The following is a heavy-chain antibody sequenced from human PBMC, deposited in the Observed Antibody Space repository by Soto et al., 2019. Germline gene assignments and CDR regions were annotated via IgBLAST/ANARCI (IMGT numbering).Heavy chain of an antibody. J-gene: IGHJ6*02. Sequence: GASEKVSCKASGYTFTSYAMNWVRQAPGQGLEWMGWINTNTGNPTYAQGFTGRFVFSLDTSVSTAYLQICSLKAEDTAVYYCARAEYSSPFLDYGMDVWGQGTTVTVSS. CDR2: INTNTGNP. V-gene: IGHV7-4-1*01. D-gene: IGHD6-6*01. CDR3: ARAEYSSPFLDYGMDV. CDR1: GYTFTSYA.